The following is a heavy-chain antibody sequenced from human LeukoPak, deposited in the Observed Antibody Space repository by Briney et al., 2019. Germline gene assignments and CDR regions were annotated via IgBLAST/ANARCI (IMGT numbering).Heavy chain of an antibody. V-gene: IGHV3-21*01. CDR2: MSSNSYI. J-gene: IGHJ6*03. CDR3: ARLPGYYYYYYYMDV. CDR1: GFTFSNYA. Sequence: PGGSLRLSCVASGFTFSNYAMTWVRQAPGKGLEWVSGMSSNSYIHYADSVKGRFTVSRDNAENSLYLQMNSLRAEDTAVYYCARLPGYYYYYYYMDVWGKGTTVTVSS.